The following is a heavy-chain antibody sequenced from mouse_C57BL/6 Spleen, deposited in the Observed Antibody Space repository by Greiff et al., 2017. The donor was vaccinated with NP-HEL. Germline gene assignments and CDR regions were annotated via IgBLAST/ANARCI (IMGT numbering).Heavy chain of an antibody. D-gene: IGHD4-1*02. J-gene: IGHJ2*01. V-gene: IGHV5-4*01. CDR2: ISDGGSYT. Sequence: QGVESGGGLVKPGGSLKLSCAASGFTFSSYAMSWVRQTPEKRLEWVATISDGGSYTYYPDNVKGRFTISRDNAKNNLYLQMSHLKSEDTAMYYCARDRQLGLYYFDYWGQCTTLTVSS. CDR3: ARDRQLGLYYFDY. CDR1: GFTFSSYA.